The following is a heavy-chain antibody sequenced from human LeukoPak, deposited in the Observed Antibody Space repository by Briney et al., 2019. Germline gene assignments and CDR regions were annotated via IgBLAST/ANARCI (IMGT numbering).Heavy chain of an antibody. D-gene: IGHD6-13*01. J-gene: IGHJ3*02. CDR2: ISSSSGYI. V-gene: IGHV3-21*01. Sequence: GGSLRLSCAASRFTFSTYSMNWVRQAPGKGLEWVSAISSSSGYIYYADSVKGRFTISRDNAKNSLYPQMNSLRAEDTAVYYCARDKFHSSSFPNAFDIWGQGTMVTVSS. CDR1: RFTFSTYS. CDR3: ARDKFHSSSFPNAFDI.